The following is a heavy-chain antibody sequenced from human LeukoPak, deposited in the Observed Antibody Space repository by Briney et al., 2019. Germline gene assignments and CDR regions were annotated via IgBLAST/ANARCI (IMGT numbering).Heavy chain of an antibody. Sequence: ASVKVSCKASGYTFTSYYIHWVRQAPGQGLEWMGIINPSGGSTSYAQKFQGRVTMTRDTSTSTVYMELSSLRSEDTAVYYCARDVVVLWFGESITRFDPWGQGTLVTVSS. CDR3: ARDVVVLWFGESITRFDP. CDR2: INPSGGST. J-gene: IGHJ5*02. CDR1: GYTFTSYY. D-gene: IGHD3-10*01. V-gene: IGHV1-46*01.